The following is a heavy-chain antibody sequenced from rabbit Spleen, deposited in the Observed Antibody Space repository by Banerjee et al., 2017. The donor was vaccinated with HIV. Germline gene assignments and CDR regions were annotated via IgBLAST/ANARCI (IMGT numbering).Heavy chain of an antibody. Sequence: QQQLEESGGGLVKPGGTLTLTCTVSGFSFSSNWICWVRQAPGKGLEWIACIDTNDGDTDYANWPKGRFTISKTSSTTVTLQMTSLTAADTATYFCARHAGYAGYGYSTLDLWGPGTLVTVS. CDR2: IDTNDGDT. CDR1: GFSFSSNW. D-gene: IGHD8-1*01. V-gene: IGHV1S45*01. CDR3: ARHAGYAGYGYSTLDL. J-gene: IGHJ4*01.